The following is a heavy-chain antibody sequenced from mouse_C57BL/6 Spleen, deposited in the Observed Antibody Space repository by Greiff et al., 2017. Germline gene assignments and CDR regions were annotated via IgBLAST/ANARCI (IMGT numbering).Heavy chain of an antibody. V-gene: IGHV1-52*01. CDR3: ARGTTVVATVYYFDY. CDR2: IDPSDSET. Sequence: QVQLQQPGAELVRPGSSVKLSCKASGYTFTSYWMHWVKQRPIQGLEWIGNIDPSDSETHYNQKFKDKGTLTVDKSSSTSYMQLSSLTSEDSAVYYCARGTTVVATVYYFDYWGQGTTLTVSS. D-gene: IGHD1-1*01. CDR1: GYTFTSYW. J-gene: IGHJ2*01.